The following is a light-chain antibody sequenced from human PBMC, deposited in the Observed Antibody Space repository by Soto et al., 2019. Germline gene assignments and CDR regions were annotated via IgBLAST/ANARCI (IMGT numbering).Light chain of an antibody. Sequence: QSALMQPRSVSGSPGQSVTISCTGTSSDVGPYNFVSWYQHHPGKAPKPMIYRVSQRPSGVPDRFSGSKSGNTASLTISGLQAEDEADYYCCSFACTNTYVVFGGGTKLTVL. CDR1: SSDVGPYNF. CDR3: CSFACTNTYVV. V-gene: IGLV2-11*01. CDR2: RVS. J-gene: IGLJ2*01.